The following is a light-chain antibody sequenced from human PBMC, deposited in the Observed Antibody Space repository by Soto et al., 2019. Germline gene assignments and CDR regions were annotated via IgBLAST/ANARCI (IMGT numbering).Light chain of an antibody. CDR2: DVN. CDR1: SSDVGGYNY. V-gene: IGLV2-14*01. J-gene: IGLJ2*01. Sequence: QSALTQPASVSGSPGQTITISCSGTSSDVGGYNYVSWYQQHPGKAPKLMIYDVNNRPSGVSNRLSGSKSGNTASLTISGLQAEDEADYYCRSCTGSSTYVVFGGGTKLTVL. CDR3: RSCTGSSTYVV.